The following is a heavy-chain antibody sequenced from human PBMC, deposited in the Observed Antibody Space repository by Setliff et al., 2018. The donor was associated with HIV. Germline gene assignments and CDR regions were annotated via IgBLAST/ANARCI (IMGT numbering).Heavy chain of an antibody. CDR1: GYTLTTYG. CDR3: ARDLPLPGIAVAASMGRDYYYSMDV. J-gene: IGHJ6*02. Sequence: ASVKVSCKASGYTLTTYGISWVRQAPGQGLEWMGWINTETGNPMYAQGFTGRFVFSLDTSVSTAYLQINSLKTEDTAMYYCARDLPLPGIAVAASMGRDYYYSMDVWGQGTTVTVSS. D-gene: IGHD6-19*01. V-gene: IGHV7-4-1*02. CDR2: INTETGNP.